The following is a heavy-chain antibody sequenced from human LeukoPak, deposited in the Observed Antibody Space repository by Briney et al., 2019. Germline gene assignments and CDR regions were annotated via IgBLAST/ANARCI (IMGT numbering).Heavy chain of an antibody. V-gene: IGHV3-7*01. J-gene: IGHJ4*02. CDR2: IKQDGSEK. CDR3: ASDLQHYDSSGYYYY. Sequence: GGSLRLSCAASGFTFSSYWMSWVRQSPGKGLEWVANIKQDGSEKYYVDSVKGRLTISRDNAKNSLYLQMNSLTAEDTAVYYCASDLQHYDSSGYYYYWGQGTLVTVSS. CDR1: GFTFSSYW. D-gene: IGHD3-22*01.